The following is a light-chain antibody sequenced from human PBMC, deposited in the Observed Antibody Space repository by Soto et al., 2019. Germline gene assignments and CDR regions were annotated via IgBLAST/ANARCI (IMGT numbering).Light chain of an antibody. CDR3: QSHDSVLSASI. V-gene: IGLV2-14*01. CDR2: EVR. J-gene: IGLJ2*01. Sequence: QSALTQPASVSGSPGQSITISCTGTSSDIGGENYVSWHQHLPGKAPKLMIYEVRNRPSGVSDRFSGSKSGNTASLTISGLQAEDEADYYCQSHDSVLSASIFGGGTKVTVL. CDR1: SSDIGGENY.